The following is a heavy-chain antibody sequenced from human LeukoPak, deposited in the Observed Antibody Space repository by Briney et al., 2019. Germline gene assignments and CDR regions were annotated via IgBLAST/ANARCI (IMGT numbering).Heavy chain of an antibody. Sequence: SETLSLTCAVYGGSFSGYYWSWIRQPPGKGLEWIGYIYYSGSTYYNPSLKSRVTISVDTSKNQFSLKLSSVTAADTAVYYCARVISWIQLSPYFDYWGQGTLVTVSS. CDR1: GGSFSGYY. D-gene: IGHD5-18*01. V-gene: IGHV4-30-4*01. J-gene: IGHJ4*02. CDR3: ARVISWIQLSPYFDY. CDR2: IYYSGST.